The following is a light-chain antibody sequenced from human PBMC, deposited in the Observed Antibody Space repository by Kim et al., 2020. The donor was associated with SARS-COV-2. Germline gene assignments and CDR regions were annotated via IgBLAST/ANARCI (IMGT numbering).Light chain of an antibody. V-gene: IGLV1-51*01. CDR3: GTWDSNLSVYV. J-gene: IGLJ1*01. CDR1: SSNIENNY. CDR2: DND. Sequence: QAAVTQPPSVSAAPGQKVTISCSGSSSNIENNYVSWYQQLPGTAPKLLIFDNDERPSGIPDRFSGSKSGTSATLGITGLQTGDEADYYCGTWDSNLSVYVFGTGTKVTVL.